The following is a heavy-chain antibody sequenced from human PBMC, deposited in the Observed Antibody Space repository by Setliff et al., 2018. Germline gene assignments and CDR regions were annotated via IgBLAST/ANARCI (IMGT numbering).Heavy chain of an antibody. Sequence: QAGGSLRLSCTASGLSYTNDWVSWVRQAPGKGLEWLASINPHGSEKYYADSVKGRFTISRDNAKNSLSLQMNNLRSEDTAVYYCARKDWSKWEAKMDVWGQGTTVTVSS. CDR2: INPHGSEK. D-gene: IGHD1-26*01. CDR1: GLSYTNDW. V-gene: IGHV3-7*01. CDR3: ARKDWSKWEAKMDV. J-gene: IGHJ6*02.